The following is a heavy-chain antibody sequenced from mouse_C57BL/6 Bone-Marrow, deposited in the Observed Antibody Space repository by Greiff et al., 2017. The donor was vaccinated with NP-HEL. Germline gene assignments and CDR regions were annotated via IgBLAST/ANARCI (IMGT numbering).Heavy chain of an antibody. CDR3: ARESGNYDYYFDY. J-gene: IGHJ2*01. D-gene: IGHD2-1*01. CDR2: IDPSDSYT. CDR1: GYTFTSYW. Sequence: VQLQQPGAELVKPGASVKLSCKASGYTFTSYWMQWVKQRPGQGLEWIGEIDPSDSYTNYNQKFKGKATLTVDTSSSTAYMQLSSLTSEDSAVYYCARESGNYDYYFDYWGQGTTLTVSS. V-gene: IGHV1-50*01.